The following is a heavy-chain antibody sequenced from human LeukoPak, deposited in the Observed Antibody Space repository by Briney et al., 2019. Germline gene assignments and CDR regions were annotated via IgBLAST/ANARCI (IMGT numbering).Heavy chain of an antibody. Sequence: KASETLSLTCTVSGGSISSGGYYWSWIRQHPGKGLEWIGYIYYSGSTYYNPSLKSRVTISVDTSENQFSLKLSSVTAADTAVYYCAGEYGDYVDYWGQGTLVTVSS. CDR2: IYYSGST. V-gene: IGHV4-31*03. D-gene: IGHD4-17*01. CDR3: AGEYGDYVDY. CDR1: GGSISSGGYY. J-gene: IGHJ4*02.